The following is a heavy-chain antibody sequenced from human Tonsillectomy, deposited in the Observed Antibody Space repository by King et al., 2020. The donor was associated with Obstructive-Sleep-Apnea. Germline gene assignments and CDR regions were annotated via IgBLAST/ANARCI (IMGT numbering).Heavy chain of an antibody. CDR3: ARDKISGYGLFDY. J-gene: IGHJ4*02. CDR1: GYTFTGYY. V-gene: IGHV1-2*04. Sequence: QLVQSGTEVKKPGASVKVSCKASGYTFTGYYIHWVRQAPGQGLEWMGRINPNSGGTNYAQKFKGWVTMTRDTSINTAYMELSRLRSDDTAVYYCARDKISGYGLFDYWGQGTLVTVSS. CDR2: INPNSGGT. D-gene: IGHD5-12*01.